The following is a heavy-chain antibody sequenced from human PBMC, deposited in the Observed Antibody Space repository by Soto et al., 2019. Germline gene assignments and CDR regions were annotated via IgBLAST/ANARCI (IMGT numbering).Heavy chain of an antibody. CDR2: MNPNSGNT. J-gene: IGHJ5*02. V-gene: IGHV1-8*01. D-gene: IGHD3-3*01. CDR1: GYTFTSYD. CDR3: ARASQYYDFWSGYYVFWFDP. Sequence: ASVKVSCKASGYTFTSYDINWVRQATGQWLEWMGWMNPNSGNTGYAQKFQGRVTMTRNTSISTAYMELSSLRSEDTAVYYCARASQYYDFWSGYYVFWFDPWGQGTLVTVSS.